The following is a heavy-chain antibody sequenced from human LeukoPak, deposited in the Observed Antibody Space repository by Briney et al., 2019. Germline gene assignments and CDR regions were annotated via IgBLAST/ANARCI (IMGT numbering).Heavy chain of an antibody. Sequence: SETLSLTCAVYGGSFSGYYWSWIRQPPGKGPEWIGEINHSGSTNYNPSLKSRVTISVDTSKNQFSLKLSSVTAADTAVYYCARAHVLRYFDWLSPEGHWFDPWGQGTLVTVSS. J-gene: IGHJ5*02. D-gene: IGHD3-9*01. V-gene: IGHV4-34*01. CDR1: GGSFSGYY. CDR3: ARAHVLRYFDWLSPEGHWFDP. CDR2: INHSGST.